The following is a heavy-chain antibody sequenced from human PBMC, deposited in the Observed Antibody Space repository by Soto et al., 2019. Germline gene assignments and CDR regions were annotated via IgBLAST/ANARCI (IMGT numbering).Heavy chain of an antibody. CDR3: ARGGYCSSTSCSDSYYYYGMDV. V-gene: IGHV3-30-3*01. CDR1: GFTFSSYA. Sequence: GGSLRLSSASSGFTFSSYAMHWFRQAPGKGLEWVAVISYDGSNKYYADSVKGRFTISRDNSKNTLYLQMNSLRAEDTAVYYCARGGYCSSTSCSDSYYYYGMDVWGQGTTVTVSS. D-gene: IGHD2-2*01. CDR2: ISYDGSNK. J-gene: IGHJ6*02.